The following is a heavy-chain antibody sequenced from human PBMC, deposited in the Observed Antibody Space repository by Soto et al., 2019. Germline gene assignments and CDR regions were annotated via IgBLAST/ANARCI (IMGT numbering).Heavy chain of an antibody. CDR1: GFTFSDYW. CDR3: AKSSCFDP. Sequence: EVQLVESGGGLVQPGGSLRLSCAASGFTFSDYWLNWCRQAPGKGLVWVSRIDSDGSRTSYEDSVKGRFTISRDNAKNTIYLHMTSLRDEDTAVSYCAKSSCFDPWCQGTLVTVSS. V-gene: IGHV3-74*01. CDR2: IDSDGSRT. J-gene: IGHJ5*02.